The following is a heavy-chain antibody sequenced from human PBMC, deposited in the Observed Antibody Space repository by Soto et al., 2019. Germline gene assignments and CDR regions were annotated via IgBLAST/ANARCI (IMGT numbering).Heavy chain of an antibody. CDR1: GGSFSGYY. V-gene: IGHV4-34*01. Sequence: SETLSLTCAVYGGSFSGYYWSWIRQPPGKGLEWIGEINHSGSTNYNPSLKSRVTISVDTSKNQFSLKLSSVTAADTAVYYCARGVGGVWFGEFMYYYYGMDVWGQGTTVTVSS. CDR3: ARGVGGVWFGEFMYYYYGMDV. CDR2: INHSGST. D-gene: IGHD3-10*01. J-gene: IGHJ6*02.